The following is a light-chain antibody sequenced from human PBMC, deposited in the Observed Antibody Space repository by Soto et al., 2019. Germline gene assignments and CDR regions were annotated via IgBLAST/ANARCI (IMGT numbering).Light chain of an antibody. CDR2: DAS. J-gene: IGKJ4*01. CDR1: QRLGNS. CDR3: QQRDDWSSVT. Sequence: EIVLTQSPANLSLSPGDRATLSCRASQRLGNSLAWYQHKPGQAPRLLIYDASNRATDIPARFSGSGSGTDFTLTISSLEPEDFAVYDCQQRDDWSSVTVGGGTKVDIK. V-gene: IGKV3-11*01.